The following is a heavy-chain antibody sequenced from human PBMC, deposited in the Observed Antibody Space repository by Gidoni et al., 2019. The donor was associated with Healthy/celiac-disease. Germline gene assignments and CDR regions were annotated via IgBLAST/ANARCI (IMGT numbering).Heavy chain of an antibody. CDR2: ISSSSSYT. CDR1: VFTFSDYY. J-gene: IGHJ4*02. Sequence: QVQLVESGGGLVKPGGSLRLSCAASVFTFSDYYMSWIRQAPGKGLEWVSYISSSSSYTNYADSVKGRFTISRDNAKNSLYLQMNSLRAEDTAVYYCAREIYPVATIDYWGQGTLVTVSS. D-gene: IGHD5-12*01. V-gene: IGHV3-11*05. CDR3: AREIYPVATIDY.